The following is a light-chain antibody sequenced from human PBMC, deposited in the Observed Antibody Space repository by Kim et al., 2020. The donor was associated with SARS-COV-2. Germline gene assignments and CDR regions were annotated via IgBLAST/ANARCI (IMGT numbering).Light chain of an antibody. CDR2: QDS. Sequence: SYELTQPPSVSVSQGQTASITCSGDKLGDKYACWYQQKPGQSPVLVIYQDSKRPSGIPERFSGSNSGNTATLTISGTQAMDEADYYCQAWDSSFVVFGGG. CDR1: KLGDKY. CDR3: QAWDSSFVV. J-gene: IGLJ2*01. V-gene: IGLV3-1*01.